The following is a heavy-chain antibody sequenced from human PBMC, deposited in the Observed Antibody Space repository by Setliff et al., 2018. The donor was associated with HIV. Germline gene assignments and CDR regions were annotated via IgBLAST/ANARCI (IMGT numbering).Heavy chain of an antibody. CDR1: GGSISSGGYY. CDR2: IYYSGST. D-gene: IGHD3-10*01. Sequence: SETLSLTCTVSGGSISSGGYYWSWIRQHPGKGLEWIGYIYYSGSTYYNPSLKSRVTISVDTSKNQFSLKLSSVTAADTAVYYCARRIDESGSFPDKNWFDTWGQGSLVTVSS. J-gene: IGHJ5*02. V-gene: IGHV4-31*03. CDR3: ARRIDESGSFPDKNWFDT.